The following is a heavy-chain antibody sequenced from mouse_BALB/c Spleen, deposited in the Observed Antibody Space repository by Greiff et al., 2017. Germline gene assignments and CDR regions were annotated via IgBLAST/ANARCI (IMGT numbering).Heavy chain of an antibody. CDR2: INPSTGYT. CDR3: ARNRAMDY. V-gene: IGHV1-7*01. J-gene: IGHJ4*01. CDR1: GYTFTSYW. Sequence: QVQLQQSGAELAKPGASVKMSCKASGYTFTSYWMHWVKQRPGQGLEWIGYINPSTGYTEYNQKFKDKATLTADKSSSTAYMQLSSLTSEDSAVYYCARNRAMDYWGQGTSVTVSS.